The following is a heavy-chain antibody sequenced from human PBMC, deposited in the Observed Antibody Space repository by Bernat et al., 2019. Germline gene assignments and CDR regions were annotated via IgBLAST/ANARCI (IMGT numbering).Heavy chain of an antibody. D-gene: IGHD5-12*01. CDR1: GFTVSSNY. CDR3: ARNRDLYSGYDFDY. CDR2: IYSGGST. Sequence: EVQLVESGGGLVQPGGSLRLSCAASGFTVSSNYMSWVRQAPGKGLEWVSVIYSGGSTYYADSVKGRFTISRDNSKNTLYLQMNSLRAEDTAVYYCARNRDLYSGYDFDYWGQGTLVTVSS. V-gene: IGHV3-66*01. J-gene: IGHJ4*02.